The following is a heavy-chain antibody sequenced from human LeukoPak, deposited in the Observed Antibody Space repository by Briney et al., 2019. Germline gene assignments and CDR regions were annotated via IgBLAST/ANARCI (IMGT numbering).Heavy chain of an antibody. CDR1: GGSFSGYY. CDR3: ATNYALGAFDI. Sequence: PSETLSLTCAVYGGSFSGYYWSWIRQPPGKGLEWIGEINHSGSTNYNPSLKSRVTISVDTSKNQFSLKLSSVTAADTAVYYCATNYALGAFDIWGQGTMVTVSS. J-gene: IGHJ3*02. D-gene: IGHD2-2*01. V-gene: IGHV4-34*01. CDR2: INHSGST.